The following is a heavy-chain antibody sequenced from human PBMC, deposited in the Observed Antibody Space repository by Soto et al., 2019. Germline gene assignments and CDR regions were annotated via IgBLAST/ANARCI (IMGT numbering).Heavy chain of an antibody. V-gene: IGHV3-33*01. CDR2: IWYDGSNK. CDR3: ARGIAVAGTKYYYYGMDV. CDR1: GFTFSSYG. Sequence: QVQLVESGGGVVQPGRSLRLSCAASGFTFSSYGMHWVRQAPGKGLEWVAVIWYDGSNKYYADSVKGRFTIFRDNSKNTLYLQMNSLRAEDTAVYYCARGIAVAGTKYYYYGMDVWGQGTTVTVSS. D-gene: IGHD6-19*01. J-gene: IGHJ6*02.